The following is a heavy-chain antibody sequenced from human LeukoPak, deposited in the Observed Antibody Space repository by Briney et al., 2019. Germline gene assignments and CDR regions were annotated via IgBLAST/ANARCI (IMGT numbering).Heavy chain of an antibody. Sequence: GGSLRLSSAASGFTFSTYAMHWVRQAPGKGLEWVAVILYDGTNQYYADSVKGRFTISRDNSRNTLYLQMNSLKVEDTAVYYCARDFRDYRDYVAYFDSWGQGTLVTVSS. J-gene: IGHJ4*02. CDR3: ARDFRDYRDYVAYFDS. CDR2: ILYDGTNQ. D-gene: IGHD3-16*01. V-gene: IGHV3-30-3*01. CDR1: GFTFSTYA.